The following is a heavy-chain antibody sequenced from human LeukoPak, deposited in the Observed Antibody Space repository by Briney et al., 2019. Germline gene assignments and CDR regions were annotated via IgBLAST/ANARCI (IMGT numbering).Heavy chain of an antibody. V-gene: IGHV4-61*02. CDR1: GGSISSTSYY. CDR3: AREASLALDS. D-gene: IGHD3-10*01. J-gene: IGHJ4*02. CDR2: IYSSGST. Sequence: QVQLQESGPGLVKPSQTLSLTCTVSGGSISSTSYYWSWIRQPAGKGLEWIGRIYSSGSTNYTPSLKSRVTISVEMSNNQFSLKLSSVTAADTAIYYCAREASLALDSWGQGTLVTVSS.